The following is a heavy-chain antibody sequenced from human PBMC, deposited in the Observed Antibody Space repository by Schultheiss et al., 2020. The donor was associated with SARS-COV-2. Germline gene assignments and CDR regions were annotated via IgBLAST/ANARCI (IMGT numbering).Heavy chain of an antibody. CDR1: GFTFSSYA. CDR3: AKAGYCSSTSCSEGAFDI. D-gene: IGHD2-2*01. CDR2: ISYDGSDK. J-gene: IGHJ3*02. V-gene: IGHV3-30*04. Sequence: GGSLRLSCAASGFTFSSYAMSWVRQAPGKGLEWVAVISYDGSDKYYADSVKGRFTISRDNSKNTLYLQMNSLRAEDTAVYYCAKAGYCSSTSCSEGAFDIWGQGTMVTVSS.